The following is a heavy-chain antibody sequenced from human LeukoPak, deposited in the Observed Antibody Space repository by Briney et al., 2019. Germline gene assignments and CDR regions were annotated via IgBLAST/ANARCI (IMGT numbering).Heavy chain of an antibody. CDR3: ARDSGDSSGYPFDY. Sequence: PGGSLRLSCAASGFTFSSYSMNWVRQAPGKGLEWVSSISSSSSYIYYADSVKGRFTTSRDNAKNSLYLQMNSLRAEDTAVYYCARDSGDSSGYPFDYWGQGTLVTVSS. CDR2: ISSSSSYI. V-gene: IGHV3-21*01. CDR1: GFTFSSYS. J-gene: IGHJ4*02. D-gene: IGHD3-22*01.